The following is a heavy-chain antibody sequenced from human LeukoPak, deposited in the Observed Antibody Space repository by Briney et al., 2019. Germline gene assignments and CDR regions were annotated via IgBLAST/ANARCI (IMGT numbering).Heavy chain of an antibody. CDR2: IYPGDSDT. Sequence: GGSLKISCKGSGYSFTSYWIGWVRPMPGKGLEWMGIIYPGDSDTRYSPSFQGQVTISADKSISTAYLQWSSLKASDTAMYYCARHGYYGSGSYYDYFDYWGQGTLVTVSS. CDR1: GYSFTSYW. J-gene: IGHJ4*02. V-gene: IGHV5-51*01. CDR3: ARHGYYGSGSYYDYFDY. D-gene: IGHD3-10*01.